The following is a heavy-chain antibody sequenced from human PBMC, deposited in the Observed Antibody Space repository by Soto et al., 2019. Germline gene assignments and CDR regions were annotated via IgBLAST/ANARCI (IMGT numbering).Heavy chain of an antibody. CDR1: GGSISSYY. J-gene: IGHJ2*01. V-gene: IGHV4-59*01. D-gene: IGHD3-9*01. Sequence: QVQLQESGPGLVKPSETLSLTCTVSGGSISSYYWSWIRQPPGKGLEWSGYIYYSGSTNYNPSLKSRVTISVDTSKNQFSLKLSSVTAADTAVYYCARREGTGYSFYWYFDLWGRGTLVTVSS. CDR2: IYYSGST. CDR3: ARREGTGYSFYWYFDL.